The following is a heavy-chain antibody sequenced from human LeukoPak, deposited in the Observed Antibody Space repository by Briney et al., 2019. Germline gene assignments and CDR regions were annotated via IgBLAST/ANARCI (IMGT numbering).Heavy chain of an antibody. CDR1: GESFNGYY. D-gene: IGHD1-1*01. CDR3: ARERRYFYYMDV. V-gene: IGHV4-34*01. J-gene: IGHJ6*03. CDR2: SNHSGST. Sequence: SETLSLTCAVYGESFNGYYWSWIRQPPGKGLEWIGESNHSGSTNYNPSLKSRVTISVDTSKNQFSLKLSSVTAADTAVYYGARERRYFYYMDVWGKGTTVTISS.